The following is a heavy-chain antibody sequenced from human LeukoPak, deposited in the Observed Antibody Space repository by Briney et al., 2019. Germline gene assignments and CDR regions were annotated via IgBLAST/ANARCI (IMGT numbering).Heavy chain of an antibody. CDR1: GFTFSSYA. J-gene: IGHJ4*02. CDR3: ARRPGVTGGGFDS. Sequence: SLRLSCAASGFTFSSYAMSWVRQAPGKGLEWVAVISYDGSKKYYADSAMGRFTISRDNSKNTLYLQINSLKTADTAVYYCARRPGVTGGGFDSWGQGTLVIVSS. CDR2: ISYDGSKK. D-gene: IGHD2-21*02. V-gene: IGHV3-30-3*01.